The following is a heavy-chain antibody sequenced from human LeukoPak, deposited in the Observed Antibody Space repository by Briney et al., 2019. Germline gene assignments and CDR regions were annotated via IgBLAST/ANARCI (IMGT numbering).Heavy chain of an antibody. V-gene: IGHV3-23*01. CDR1: GFTFSSYS. CDR2: ISGSGGST. CDR3: ARHDSTMPAATRY. D-gene: IGHD2-15*01. J-gene: IGHJ4*02. Sequence: GGSLRLSCAASGFTFSSYSMNWVRQAPGKGLEWVSAISGSGGSTYYADSVKGRFTISRDNSKNTLYLQMNSLRAEDTAVYYCARHDSTMPAATRYWGQGTLVTVSS.